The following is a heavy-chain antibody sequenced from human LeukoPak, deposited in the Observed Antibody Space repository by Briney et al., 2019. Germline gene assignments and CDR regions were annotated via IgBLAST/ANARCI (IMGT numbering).Heavy chain of an antibody. CDR2: ISSSSSYI. V-gene: IGHV3-21*01. CDR3: VRATAVAFDS. Sequence: GGSLRLSCAASGFTFSSYSMNWVRQAPGKGLEWVSSISSSSSYIYYADSVKGRFTISRDNAKNTLYLQMNNLRAEDTAVYYCVRATAVAFDSWGQGTLVTVSS. D-gene: IGHD4-23*01. J-gene: IGHJ4*02. CDR1: GFTFSSYS.